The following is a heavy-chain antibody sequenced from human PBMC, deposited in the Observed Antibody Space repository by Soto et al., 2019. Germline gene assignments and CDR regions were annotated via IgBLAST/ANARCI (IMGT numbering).Heavy chain of an antibody. Sequence: QVQLVESGGGVVQPGRSLRLSCAASGFTFSNYGMHWVRQAPGKGLEWVAVIWYDGSNKYYADSVKGRFTISRDNSKNTLYLQMNSLRVEGTAVYYCARDGHGDYHDVDVWGQGTTVTVSS. D-gene: IGHD4-17*01. J-gene: IGHJ6*02. CDR1: GFTFSNYG. V-gene: IGHV3-33*01. CDR3: ARDGHGDYHDVDV. CDR2: IWYDGSNK.